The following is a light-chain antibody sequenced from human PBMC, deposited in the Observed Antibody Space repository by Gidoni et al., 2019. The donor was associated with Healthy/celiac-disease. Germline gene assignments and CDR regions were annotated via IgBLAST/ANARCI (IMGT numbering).Light chain of an antibody. CDR3: QHSYRRT. Sequence: DRQKTQSPSSLSASVGDRVTITCRASQSISSYLNRYQQKPGKAPKLLIYAASSVQSGVPSRFSGSGAGTDFALTIISLQPDYFATYYGQHSYRRTLGQGTKVEIK. J-gene: IGKJ1*01. V-gene: IGKV1-39*01. CDR2: AAS. CDR1: QSISSY.